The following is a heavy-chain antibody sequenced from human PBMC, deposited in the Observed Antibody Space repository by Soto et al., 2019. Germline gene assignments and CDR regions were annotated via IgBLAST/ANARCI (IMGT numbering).Heavy chain of an antibody. Sequence: GEALKISCQGSGYSFTSYWIGWVRQMPGKGLEWMGIIYPGDSDTRYSPSFQGQVTISADKSISTAYLQWSSLKASDTAMYYCARHDRYYGSGSTKYNWFDPWGQGTLVTVSS. CDR2: IYPGDSDT. V-gene: IGHV5-51*01. CDR3: ARHDRYYGSGSTKYNWFDP. J-gene: IGHJ5*02. CDR1: GYSFTSYW. D-gene: IGHD3-10*01.